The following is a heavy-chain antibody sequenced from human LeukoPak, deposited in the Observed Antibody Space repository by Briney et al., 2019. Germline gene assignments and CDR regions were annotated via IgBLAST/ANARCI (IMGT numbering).Heavy chain of an antibody. D-gene: IGHD3-16*02. J-gene: IGHJ4*02. Sequence: PGGSLRLSCAASGFTFSSYGMHWVRPAPGKGLEWVAFIRYDGSNKYYADSVKGRFTISRDNSKNTLYLQMNSLRAEDTAVYYCAKDRNYVWGSYRPDWGQGTLVTVSS. CDR2: IRYDGSNK. CDR1: GFTFSSYG. V-gene: IGHV3-30*02. CDR3: AKDRNYVWGSYRPD.